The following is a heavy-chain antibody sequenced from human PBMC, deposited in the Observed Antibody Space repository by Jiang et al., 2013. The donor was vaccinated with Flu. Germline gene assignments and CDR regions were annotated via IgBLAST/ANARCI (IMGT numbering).Heavy chain of an antibody. V-gene: IGHV3-33*01. CDR3: ARGGMALYDSSGYYVY. CDR2: IWYDGSNK. Sequence: EWVAVIWYDGSNKYYADSVKGRFTISRDNSKNTLYLQMNSLRAEDTAVYYCARGGMALYDSSGYYVYWGQGTLVTVSS. D-gene: IGHD3-22*01. J-gene: IGHJ4*02.